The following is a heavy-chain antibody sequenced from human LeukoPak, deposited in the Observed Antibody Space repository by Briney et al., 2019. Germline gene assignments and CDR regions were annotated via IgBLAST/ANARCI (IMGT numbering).Heavy chain of an antibody. CDR3: AIPVLGLGELRGLTY. J-gene: IGHJ4*02. V-gene: IGHV3-23*01. CDR2: IGTNGDTT. CDR1: GFTFSNYA. Sequence: PGGSLRLSCVASGFTFSNYAMNWVRQAPEKGLEWVSDIGTNGDTTYYADSVKGRFTISRDNSKNTLYLQMNSLRAEDTAVYYCAIPVLGLGELRGLTYWGQGTLVTVSS. D-gene: IGHD3-10*01.